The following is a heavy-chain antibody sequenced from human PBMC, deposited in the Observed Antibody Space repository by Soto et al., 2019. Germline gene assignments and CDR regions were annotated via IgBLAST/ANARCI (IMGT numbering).Heavy chain of an antibody. CDR1: GYTLTTYG. D-gene: IGHD3-3*01. CDR3: ARGRASDFWGNYSPSGFDH. Sequence: GASVKVSCKASGYTLTTYGMHWVRQAPGQRLEWMGWISAGNGNTKYSQKFQDRVTITRDTSASTVYMVLISLRSEDSAVYYCARGRASDFWGNYSPSGFDHWGQGTLVTVSS. J-gene: IGHJ4*02. V-gene: IGHV1-3*01. CDR2: ISAGNGNT.